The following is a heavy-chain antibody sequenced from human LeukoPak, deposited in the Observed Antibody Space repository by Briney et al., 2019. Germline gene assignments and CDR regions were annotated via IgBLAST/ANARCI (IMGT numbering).Heavy chain of an antibody. J-gene: IGHJ4*02. CDR3: ARAGSIVGATLDFDY. D-gene: IGHD1-26*01. CDR1: GFTFDDYG. CDR2: INWNGGST. V-gene: IGHV3-20*04. Sequence: GGSLRLSCAASGFTFDDYGMSWVRQAPGKGLEWVSGINWNGGSTGYADSVNGRFTISRDNAKNSLYLQMNSLRAEDTALYYCARAGSIVGATLDFDYWGQGTLVTVSS.